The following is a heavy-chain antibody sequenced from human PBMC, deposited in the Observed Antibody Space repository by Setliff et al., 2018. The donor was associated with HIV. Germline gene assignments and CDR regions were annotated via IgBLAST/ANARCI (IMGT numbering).Heavy chain of an antibody. Sequence: SETLSLTCAVSGVSISSGSYYWSWIRQPAGKGLEWIGHIYTSGTTNYNPSLKSRVTISLDTSNNQFSLKLNSVTAADTAVYYCARGPRRRNYYDTSGYYSQNDYWGQGALVTVSS. V-gene: IGHV4-61*09. CDR3: ARGPRRRNYYDTSGYYSQNDY. CDR2: IYTSGTT. J-gene: IGHJ4*02. CDR1: GVSISSGSYY. D-gene: IGHD3-22*01.